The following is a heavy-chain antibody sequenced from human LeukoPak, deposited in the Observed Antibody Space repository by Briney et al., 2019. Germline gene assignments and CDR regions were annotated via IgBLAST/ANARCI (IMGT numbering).Heavy chain of an antibody. Sequence: GGSLRLSCAASGITLRPYGMHWVRQAPGKGLEWVTFIRHDESSKYYADSVKGRFTVSRDNSRNTLDLQMNGLRSEDTAVYYCVKDKDYYDSSAYYNWYLDVWGRGTLVTVSS. CDR2: IRHDESSK. V-gene: IGHV3-30*02. CDR3: VKDKDYYDSSAYYNWYLDV. J-gene: IGHJ2*01. D-gene: IGHD3-22*01. CDR1: GITLRPYG.